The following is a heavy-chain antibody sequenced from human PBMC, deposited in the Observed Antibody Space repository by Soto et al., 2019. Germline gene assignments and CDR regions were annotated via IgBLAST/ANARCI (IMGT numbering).Heavy chain of an antibody. CDR2: IYPGDSDT. D-gene: IGHD6-13*01. Sequence: PGETLKISCKGSGYSFTSYWIGWVRQMPGKGLEWMGIIYPGDSDTRYSPSFQGQVTISADKSISTAYLQWSSLKASDTAMYYCARTSAAGKYYYGMDVWGQGTTVTVSS. CDR3: ARTSAAGKYYYGMDV. J-gene: IGHJ6*02. CDR1: GYSFTSYW. V-gene: IGHV5-51*01.